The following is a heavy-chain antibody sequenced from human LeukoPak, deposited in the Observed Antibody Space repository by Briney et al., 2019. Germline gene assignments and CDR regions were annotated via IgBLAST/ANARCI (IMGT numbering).Heavy chain of an antibody. Sequence: GESLRLSCAASGFTFSSYGMHWVRQAPGKGLEWVAFIRYDGSNKYYADSVKGRFTISRDNSKNTLYLQMNSLRAEDTAVYYCAKAFCSSTSCYTYDYWGQGTLVTVSS. CDR3: AKAFCSSTSCYTYDY. D-gene: IGHD2-2*02. V-gene: IGHV3-30*02. J-gene: IGHJ4*02. CDR1: GFTFSSYG. CDR2: IRYDGSNK.